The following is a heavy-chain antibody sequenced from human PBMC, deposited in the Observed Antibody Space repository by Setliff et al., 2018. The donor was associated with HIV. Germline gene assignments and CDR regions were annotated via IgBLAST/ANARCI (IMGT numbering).Heavy chain of an antibody. V-gene: IGHV1-18*01. CDR1: GYNFFSYG. CDR3: ARVPGYYGDNPIDY. CDR2: ISTFDGNT. Sequence: ASVKVSCKASGYNFFSYGISWVRQAPGQGLEWMGWISTFDGNTDYAQNVQDRVTMTTDTSTSTVYMELRSLRSDDTAVYYCARVPGYYGDNPIDYWGQGTLVTVSS. D-gene: IGHD4-17*01. J-gene: IGHJ4*02.